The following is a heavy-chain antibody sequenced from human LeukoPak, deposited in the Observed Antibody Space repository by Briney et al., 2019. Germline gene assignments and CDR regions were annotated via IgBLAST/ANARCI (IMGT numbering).Heavy chain of an antibody. D-gene: IGHD3-9*01. J-gene: IGHJ3*02. CDR2: IWYDGSDK. CDR3: ARKAIDAFDI. V-gene: IGHV3-33*08. CDR1: GFTFSSYS. Sequence: GGSLRLSCAASGFTFSSYSMNWVRQAPGKGLEWVAVIWYDGSDKYYADSVKGRFTISRDNSKNTLYLQMNSLRAEDTAVYYCARKAIDAFDIWGQGTMVTVSS.